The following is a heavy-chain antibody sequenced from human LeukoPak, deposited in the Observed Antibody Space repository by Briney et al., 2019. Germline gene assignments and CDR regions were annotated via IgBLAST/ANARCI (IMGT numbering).Heavy chain of an antibody. CDR2: IANDGRDE. CDR3: ARDRGAPAKYDFDY. Sequence: GRSLRLSCAASGFTFSSYAMHWVRQAPGKGLEWVAVIANDGRDEHHADSVKGRFTISRDNSKNTLYVQMDSLRAEDTALYYCARDRGAPAKYDFDYWGQGTLVTVSS. CDR1: GFTFSSYA. J-gene: IGHJ4*02. D-gene: IGHD4/OR15-4a*01. V-gene: IGHV3-30*04.